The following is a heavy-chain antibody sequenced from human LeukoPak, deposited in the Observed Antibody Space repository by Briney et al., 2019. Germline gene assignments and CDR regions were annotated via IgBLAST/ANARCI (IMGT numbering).Heavy chain of an antibody. CDR2: IYPGDSDT. CDR1: GYSFTTYW. J-gene: IGHJ4*02. D-gene: IGHD1-26*01. Sequence: GESLKISCQGSGYSFTTYWIGWVRQMPGKGLERMGIIYPGDSDTRYSPSFQGQVTISADKSISTAYLQWSSLKASDTAMYYCARREGLYYFDYWGQGTLVTVSS. CDR3: ARREGLYYFDY. V-gene: IGHV5-51*01.